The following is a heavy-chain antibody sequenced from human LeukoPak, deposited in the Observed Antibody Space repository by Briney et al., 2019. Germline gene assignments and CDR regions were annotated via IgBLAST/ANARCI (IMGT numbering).Heavy chain of an antibody. Sequence: PSETLSLTCTVSAGSFISSSHHWGWIRQSPGKGLEWIGSVYYGRTTYYNPSLDGRVTVSPDTSANQFSLQLNSVTAADTAVYYCVRHDGRGGATMGAFDSWGQGSLVTVSS. CDR3: VRHDGRGGATMGAFDS. D-gene: IGHD5-12*01. J-gene: IGHJ5*01. CDR1: AGSFISSSHH. CDR2: VYYGRTT. V-gene: IGHV4-39*01.